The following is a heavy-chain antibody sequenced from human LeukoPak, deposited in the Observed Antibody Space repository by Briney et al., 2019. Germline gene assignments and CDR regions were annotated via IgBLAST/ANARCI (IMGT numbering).Heavy chain of an antibody. J-gene: IGHJ4*02. Sequence: GGSLRLSCAASGFTFSSYAMSWVRQAPGKGLEWVSAISGSGGSTYYADSVKGRFTISRDNSKNTPYLQMNSLRAEDTAVYYCAKGYYYGSARYYFDYWGQGTLVTVSS. CDR2: ISGSGGST. V-gene: IGHV3-23*01. CDR1: GFTFSSYA. CDR3: AKGYYYGSARYYFDY. D-gene: IGHD3-10*01.